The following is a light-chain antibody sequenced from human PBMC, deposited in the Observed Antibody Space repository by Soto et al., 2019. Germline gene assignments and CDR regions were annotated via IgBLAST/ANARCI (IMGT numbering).Light chain of an antibody. V-gene: IGKV1-5*01. CDR2: DAS. Sequence: IHMTQSPSTLSASVGDRVTITCRASQSISSWLAWYQQKPGKAPKLLIYDASSLESGVPSRFSGSGSGTEFTLTISSLQPDDFATYYCQQYNSYSGTFGPGTKVNIK. J-gene: IGKJ3*01. CDR1: QSISSW. CDR3: QQYNSYSGT.